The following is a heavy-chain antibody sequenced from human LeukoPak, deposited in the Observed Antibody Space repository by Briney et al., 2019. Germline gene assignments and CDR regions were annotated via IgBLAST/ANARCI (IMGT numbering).Heavy chain of an antibody. Sequence: GGSLRLSCAASGFTFSSYGMHWVRQAPGKGLEWVAFIRYDGSNKYYADSVKGRFTISRDNSKNTLYLQMNSLRAEDTAVYYCAKDLGDSGWYLLDAFDIWGQGTMVTVSS. J-gene: IGHJ3*02. D-gene: IGHD6-19*01. CDR3: AKDLGDSGWYLLDAFDI. V-gene: IGHV3-30*02. CDR1: GFTFSSYG. CDR2: IRYDGSNK.